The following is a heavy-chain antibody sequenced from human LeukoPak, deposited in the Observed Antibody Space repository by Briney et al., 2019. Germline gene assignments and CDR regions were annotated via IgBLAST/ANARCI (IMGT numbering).Heavy chain of an antibody. CDR2: IWSDGTNR. CDR3: AKDAQRGFDYSNSLDK. CDR1: GFTFSHYG. D-gene: IGHD4-11*01. J-gene: IGHJ4*02. V-gene: IGHV3-33*06. Sequence: GGSLRLSCATSGFTFSHYGMHWVRQAPGKGLEWVAVIWSDGTNRYYGDPVKGRFTISRDNFQSMVYLQMDSLRAEDTAVYYCAKDAQRGFDYSNSLDKWGQGTLVTVSS.